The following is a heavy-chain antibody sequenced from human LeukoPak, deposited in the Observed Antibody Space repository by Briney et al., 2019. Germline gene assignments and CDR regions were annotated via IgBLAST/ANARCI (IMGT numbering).Heavy chain of an antibody. J-gene: IGHJ5*02. CDR2: IYYSGST. V-gene: IGHV4-30-4*02. CDR3: ARYRDGGYNWFDP. D-gene: IGHD4-23*01. CDR1: GGSISSGDYY. Sequence: SETLSLTCTVSGGSISSGDYYWSWIRQPPGKGLEWIGYIYYSGSTYYNPSLKSRVTISVDTSKNRFSLKLSSVTAADTAMYFCARYRDGGYNWFDPWGQGTLVTVSS.